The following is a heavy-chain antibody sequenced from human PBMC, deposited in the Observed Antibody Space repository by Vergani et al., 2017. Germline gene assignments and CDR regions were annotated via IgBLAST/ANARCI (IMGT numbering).Heavy chain of an antibody. CDR3: ARDLEKGGREMVSLGY. CDR1: GFTFSSYA. D-gene: IGHD5-24*01. V-gene: IGHV3-23*01. Sequence: EVQLLESGGGLVQPGGSLRLSCAASGFTFSSYAMSWVRQAPGKGLEWVSAISGSGGSTYYADSVKGRFTISRDNSKNTLYLQMNSLRAEDTAVYYCARDLEKGGREMVSLGYWGQGTLVTVSS. CDR2: ISGSGGST. J-gene: IGHJ4*02.